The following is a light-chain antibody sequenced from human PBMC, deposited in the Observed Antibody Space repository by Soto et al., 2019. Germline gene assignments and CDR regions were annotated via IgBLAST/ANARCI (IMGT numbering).Light chain of an antibody. CDR1: ETVTDY. J-gene: IGKJ1*01. CDR3: NQTYSTLQT. CDR2: SAS. Sequence: DIQMTQSPSSLSASVGDRVTITCRAGETVTDYLNWYQHKPGKAPKLLIYSASTLQTGVPSRFSGSGSGKDFTLTISSLQPEDSRTHYCNQTYSTLQTLGKGKKVEIX. V-gene: IGKV1-39*01.